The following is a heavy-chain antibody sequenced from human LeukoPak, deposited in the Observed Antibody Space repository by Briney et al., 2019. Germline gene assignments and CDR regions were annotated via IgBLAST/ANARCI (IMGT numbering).Heavy chain of an antibody. CDR2: IYYSGST. CDR1: GGSISGYY. Sequence: SETLSLTCTVSGGSISGYYWNWIRQPPGKGLEWIGYIYYSGSTSYNPSLKSRVTISVDTSKNQFSLKLSSVTAADTAVYYCARDTYYYDSSGYYYPDAFDIWGQGTMVTVSS. V-gene: IGHV4-59*12. J-gene: IGHJ3*02. CDR3: ARDTYYYDSSGYYYPDAFDI. D-gene: IGHD3-22*01.